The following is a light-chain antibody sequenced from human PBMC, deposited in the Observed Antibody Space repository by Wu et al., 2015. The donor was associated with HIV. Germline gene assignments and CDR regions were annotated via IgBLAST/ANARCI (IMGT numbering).Light chain of an antibody. CDR1: QDISNY. Sequence: DIQMTQSPSSLSASVGDRVTISCQASQDISNYLNWYQQKVGKAPKLLIYDASNLETGVPSRFSGSGSGTDFTFTISSLQPEDIATYYCQQYGNLPYSFGQGTKLEIK. V-gene: IGKV1-33*01. CDR2: DAS. CDR3: QQYGNLPYS. J-gene: IGKJ2*03.